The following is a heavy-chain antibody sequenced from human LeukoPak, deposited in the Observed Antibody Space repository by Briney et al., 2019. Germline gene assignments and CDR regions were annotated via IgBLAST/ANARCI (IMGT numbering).Heavy chain of an antibody. Sequence: SETLSLTCAVYGGSFSGYYWSWIRQPPGKGLEWIGEINHSGSTNYSPSLKSRVTISVDTSKNQFSLKLSSVTAADTAVYYCARVSSWSPFDYWGQGTLVTVSS. J-gene: IGHJ4*02. V-gene: IGHV4-34*01. CDR3: ARVSSWSPFDY. D-gene: IGHD6-13*01. CDR2: INHSGST. CDR1: GGSFSGYY.